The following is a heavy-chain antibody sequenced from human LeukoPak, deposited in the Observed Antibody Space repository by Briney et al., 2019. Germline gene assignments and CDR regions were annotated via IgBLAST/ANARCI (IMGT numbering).Heavy chain of an antibody. D-gene: IGHD6-13*01. CDR1: GYTFSSYY. Sequence: ASVKVSCKASGYTFSSYYMHWVRQAPGQGLEWMGLINPSGDTTSYAQKFQDRVTMIRDTSTSTVYMELSSLRSEDTAVYYCARETRSLVIGAAAGPWNYWGQGTLVTVSS. J-gene: IGHJ4*02. CDR3: ARETRSLVIGAAAGPWNY. V-gene: IGHV1-46*01. CDR2: INPSGDTT.